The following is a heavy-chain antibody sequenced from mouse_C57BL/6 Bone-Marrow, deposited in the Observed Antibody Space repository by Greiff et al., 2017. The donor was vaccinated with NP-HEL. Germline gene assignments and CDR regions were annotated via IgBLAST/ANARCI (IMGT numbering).Heavy chain of an antibody. CDR2: IYPRDGST. CDR3: ARGRMDY. V-gene: IGHV1-85*01. J-gene: IGHJ4*01. Sequence: LQQSGPELVKPGASVKLSCKASGYTFKSYDINWVKQRPGQGLEWIGWIYPRDGSTKYNEKFKGKATVTVDKYYRTAYMELHSLTSEDSAVYFCARGRMDYWGQGTSVTVSS. CDR1: GYTFKSYD.